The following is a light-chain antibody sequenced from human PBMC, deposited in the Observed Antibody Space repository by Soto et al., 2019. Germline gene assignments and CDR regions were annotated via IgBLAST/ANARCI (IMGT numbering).Light chain of an antibody. Sequence: QSVLTQPPSVSAAPGQKVTISCSGSSSNIGINYVSWYQQLPGAAPNVFIFDNSKRPPGIPYRFSGSKSGTSAALGITGLQNGDEADYYCGTWYSSLSAGVFGGGTKLTVL. CDR3: GTWYSSLSAGV. CDR2: DNS. V-gene: IGLV1-51*01. CDR1: SSNIGINY. J-gene: IGLJ2*01.